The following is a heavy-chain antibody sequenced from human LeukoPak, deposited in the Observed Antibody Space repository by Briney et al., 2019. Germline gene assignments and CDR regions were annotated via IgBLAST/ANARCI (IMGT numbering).Heavy chain of an antibody. CDR2: ISYDDGSHK. J-gene: IGHJ4*02. Sequence: QAGGSLRLSCAASGFTFSSYGMHWVRQAPGKGLEWVAVISYDDGSHKYYADSVKGRFTIPRDNSKNTLYLRMNSLRAEDTAVYYCAKDGPDYYGSGRYDYWGQGTLVTVSS. CDR3: AKDGPDYYGSGRYDY. V-gene: IGHV3-30*18. CDR1: GFTFSSYG. D-gene: IGHD3-10*01.